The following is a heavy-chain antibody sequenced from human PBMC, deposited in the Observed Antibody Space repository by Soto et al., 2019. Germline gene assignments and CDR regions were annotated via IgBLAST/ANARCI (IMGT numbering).Heavy chain of an antibody. J-gene: IGHJ4*02. CDR3: ARDWSRYFDSSGLMWFY. D-gene: IGHD3-22*01. Sequence: ASVKISCKASGYTGNYYGISWVRQAPGQGLQRVGWISVHTGATKYAQNLQGRLTLTTDTSTGTAYMELTSITSDDPAVYYCARDWSRYFDSSGLMWFYWGQGTLVTVSS. V-gene: IGHV1-18*04. CDR2: ISVHTGAT. CDR1: GYTGNYYG.